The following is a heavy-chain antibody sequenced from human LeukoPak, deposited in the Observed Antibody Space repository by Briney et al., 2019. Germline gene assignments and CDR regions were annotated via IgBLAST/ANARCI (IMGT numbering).Heavy chain of an antibody. CDR2: INHSGSA. J-gene: IGHJ4*02. D-gene: IGHD4-17*01. CDR1: GGSFSGYY. V-gene: IGHV4-34*01. Sequence: PSETLSLTCAVYGGSFSGYYWNWIRQPPGKGPEWIGEINHSGSANYDPSLKSRVTISVDESKTQLSLRLESVTAADTAVYYCARGTITTVTDSWGPGTLVTVSS. CDR3: ARGTITTVTDS.